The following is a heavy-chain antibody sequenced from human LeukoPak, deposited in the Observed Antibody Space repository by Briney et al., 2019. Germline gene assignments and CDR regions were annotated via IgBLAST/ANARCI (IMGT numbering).Heavy chain of an antibody. CDR1: GGTFSSSA. J-gene: IGHJ2*01. Sequence: SVRVSCKASGGTFSSSAISWVRQAPGQGLEWIGGITPIFGTTNYAQRLQDRVTITADRSFTTVYLELSSLRSEDTAVFYCARKANVASVSEAGTIRGFFDLWGRGTLVTVSS. CDR3: ARKANVASVSEAGTIRGFFDL. V-gene: IGHV1-69*06. D-gene: IGHD6-13*01. CDR2: ITPIFGTT.